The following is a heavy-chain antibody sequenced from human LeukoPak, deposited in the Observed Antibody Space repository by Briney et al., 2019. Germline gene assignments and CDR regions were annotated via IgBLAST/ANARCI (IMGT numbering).Heavy chain of an antibody. J-gene: IGHJ4*02. D-gene: IGHD1-1*01. V-gene: IGHV3-23*01. CDR2: ISGSGGST. CDR3: AKGRLWYNWNDGDY. CDR1: GFTFSSYA. Sequence: GGSLRLSCAASGFTFSSYAMSWVRQAPGKGLEWVSAISGSGGSTYYADSVKGRFTISRDNSKNTLYLQMNSLRAEDTAVYYCAKGRLWYNWNDGDYWGQGTLVTVSS.